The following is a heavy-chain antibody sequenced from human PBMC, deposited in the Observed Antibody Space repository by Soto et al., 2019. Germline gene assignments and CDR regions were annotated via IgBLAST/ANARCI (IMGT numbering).Heavy chain of an antibody. J-gene: IGHJ6*02. D-gene: IGHD5-18*01. CDR3: ARHSYVDTAMVTGMDV. Sequence: GESLKISCKGSGYSFTSYWISWVRQMPGKGLEWMGRIDPSDSYTNYSPSFQGHVTISADKSISTAYLQWSSLKASDTAMYYCARHSYVDTAMVTGMDVWGQGTTVTVSS. CDR2: IDPSDSYT. V-gene: IGHV5-10-1*01. CDR1: GYSFTSYW.